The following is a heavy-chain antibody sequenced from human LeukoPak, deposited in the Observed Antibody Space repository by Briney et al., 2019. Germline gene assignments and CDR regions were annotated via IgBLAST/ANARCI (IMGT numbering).Heavy chain of an antibody. D-gene: IGHD2/OR15-2a*01. V-gene: IGHV3-74*01. CDR3: VSFYETY. Sequence: GGSLTLSCAASGNYWMHWVRQAPGKGLVWVSHINSDGSWTSYADSVKGRFTISKDNAKNTVYLQMNSLRAEDTAVYYCVSFYETYWGRGTLVTVSS. CDR2: INSDGSWT. J-gene: IGHJ4*02. CDR1: GNYW.